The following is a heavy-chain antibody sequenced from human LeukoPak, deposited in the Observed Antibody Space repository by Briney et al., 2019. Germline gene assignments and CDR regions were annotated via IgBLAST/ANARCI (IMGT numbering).Heavy chain of an antibody. J-gene: IGHJ4*02. CDR2: IKQDGSEK. CDR1: GFTFSSYW. CDR3: TTYGSGRKFDY. V-gene: IGHV3-7*03. Sequence: PGRSLRLSCAASGFTFSSYWMSWVRQAPGKGLEWVANIKQDGSEKYYVDSVKGRFTISRDNAKNSLYLQMNSLRAEDTAVYYCTTYGSGRKFDYWGQGTLVTVSS. D-gene: IGHD3-10*01.